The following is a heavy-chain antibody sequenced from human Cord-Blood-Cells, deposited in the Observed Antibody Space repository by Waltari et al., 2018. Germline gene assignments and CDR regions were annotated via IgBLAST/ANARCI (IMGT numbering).Heavy chain of an antibody. V-gene: IGHV1-24*01. CDR1: GDALTLLP. D-gene: IGHD2-15*01. CDR2: FDPEDGET. J-gene: IGHJ4*02. Sequence: QVKLVPSGAGVKKPGAPVKVSCKVSGDALTLLPMPCVRKAPGTGLGWMGGFDPEDGETIYAQKFQGRVTMTEDTSTDTAYMELSSLRSEDTAVYYCAAEYCSGGSCEYYFDYWGQGTLVTVSS. CDR3: AAEYCSGGSCEYYFDY.